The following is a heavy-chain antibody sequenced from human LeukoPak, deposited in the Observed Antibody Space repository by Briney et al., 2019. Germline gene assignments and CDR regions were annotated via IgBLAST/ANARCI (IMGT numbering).Heavy chain of an antibody. D-gene: IGHD3-10*02. CDR1: GFTFSAYA. J-gene: IGHJ6*02. CDR2: IGSDNKP. V-gene: IGHV3-23*01. Sequence: GGSLRLSCEASGFTFSAYAMTWVRQAPGQGLEWFSSIGSDNKPHYSESVKGRFAISRDNSKSMLFLQLNSLRAEDTALYYCARDLHYYVAMDVRGQGTTVTVSS. CDR3: ARDLHYYVAMDV.